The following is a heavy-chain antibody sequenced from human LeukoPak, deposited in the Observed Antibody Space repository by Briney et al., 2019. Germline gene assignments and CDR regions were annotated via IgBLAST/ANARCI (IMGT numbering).Heavy chain of an antibody. Sequence: ASVNVSCKASVYTFTSYGISWVRQAPGQGLEWMGWISAYNGNTNYAQKLQSRVTMTTDTSTSTAYMELRSLRSDDTAVYYCARDLAGSSWPYYYYYYGMDVWGQGTTVTVSS. CDR1: VYTFTSYG. CDR3: ARDLAGSSWPYYYYYYGMDV. CDR2: ISAYNGNT. V-gene: IGHV1-18*01. D-gene: IGHD6-13*01. J-gene: IGHJ6*02.